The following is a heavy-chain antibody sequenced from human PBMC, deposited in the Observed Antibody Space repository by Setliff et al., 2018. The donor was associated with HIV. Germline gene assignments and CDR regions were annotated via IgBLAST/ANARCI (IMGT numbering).Heavy chain of an antibody. V-gene: IGHV3-33*01. Sequence: PGGSLRLSCAASGFSFSSSAMHWVRQAPGKGPEWVAVMWNDGGVKYYADSVKGRFTISRDNSKNTLYLQMNSLRAEDTAVYYCARDSSSWYFDYWGQGTLVTVSS. D-gene: IGHD6-13*01. CDR3: ARDSSSWYFDY. CDR1: GFSFSSSA. CDR2: MWNDGGVK. J-gene: IGHJ4*02.